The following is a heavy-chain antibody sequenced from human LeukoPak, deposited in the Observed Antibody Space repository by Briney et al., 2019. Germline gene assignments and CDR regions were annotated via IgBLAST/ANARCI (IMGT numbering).Heavy chain of an antibody. V-gene: IGHV1-2*02. Sequence: GASVKVSCKASGYTFTGYYIRWVRQAPGQGLEWMGWINGDTNYAQKFQGRVTMTRDTSISTAYMELSSLRSDDTAVYYCAKDVGEFCSSRNCYASDYWGQGTLVTVSS. CDR3: AKDVGEFCSSRNCYASDY. D-gene: IGHD2-2*01. CDR2: INGDT. J-gene: IGHJ4*02. CDR1: GYTFTGYY.